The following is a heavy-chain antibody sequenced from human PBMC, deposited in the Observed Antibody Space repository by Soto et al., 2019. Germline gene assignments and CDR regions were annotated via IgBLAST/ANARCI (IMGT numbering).Heavy chain of an antibody. CDR1: GFTFSCYW. J-gene: IGHJ4*02. V-gene: IGHV3-7*01. CDR2: IKQDGSEK. CDR3: ARLTIPVPFSTTPYYFDY. D-gene: IGHD2-21*01. Sequence: PGGSLILSCAASGFTFSCYWISWVRPAAGKGLGWVANIKQDGSEKYYVDSVKGRFTIARYNNKNSLYLQMNSLRAEDTAVYYCARLTIPVPFSTTPYYFDYWGQGTLVTVSS.